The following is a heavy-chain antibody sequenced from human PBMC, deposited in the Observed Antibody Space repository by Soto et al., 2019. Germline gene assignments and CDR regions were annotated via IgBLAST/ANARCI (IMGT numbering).Heavy chain of an antibody. CDR3: ARHMVPGVIGYDGMDG. CDR1: GGSFSGSY. CDR2: INHSGST. J-gene: IGHJ6*02. D-gene: IGHD3-10*01. Sequence: SGTLALSCAVYGGSFSGSYCSWIRQPPGKQLEWIGEINHSGSTNYNPSLKSRVTISVDTSKNQFSLKLSSVTAADTAVYYCARHMVPGVIGYDGMDGWGPRTT. V-gene: IGHV4-34*01.